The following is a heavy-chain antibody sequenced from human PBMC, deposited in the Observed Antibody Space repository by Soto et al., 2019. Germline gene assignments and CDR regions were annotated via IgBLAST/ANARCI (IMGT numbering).Heavy chain of an antibody. V-gene: IGHV3-23*01. CDR3: AKDAHPPARNIVATIYYFDY. Sequence: GGSLRLSCAASGFTFSSYAMSWVRQAPGKGLEWVSAISGSGGSTYYADSVKGRFTISRDNSKNTLYLQMNSLRAEDTAVYYCAKDAHPPARNIVATIYYFDYWGQGTLVTVSS. J-gene: IGHJ4*02. D-gene: IGHD5-12*01. CDR1: GFTFSSYA. CDR2: ISGSGGST.